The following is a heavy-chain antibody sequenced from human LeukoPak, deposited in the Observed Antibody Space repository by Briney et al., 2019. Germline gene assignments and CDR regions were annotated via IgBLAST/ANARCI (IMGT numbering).Heavy chain of an antibody. D-gene: IGHD1-1*01. V-gene: IGHV3-11*04. Sequence: GGSLRLSCAASGFTFSDYYMSWIRQAPGQGLEWVSYISSSGSTIYYADSVKGRFTISRDNAKNSLYLQMNSLRAEDTAVYYSAGGKYNWNDDAFDIWGQGTMVTVSS. CDR3: AGGKYNWNDDAFDI. CDR2: ISSSGSTI. J-gene: IGHJ3*02. CDR1: GFTFSDYY.